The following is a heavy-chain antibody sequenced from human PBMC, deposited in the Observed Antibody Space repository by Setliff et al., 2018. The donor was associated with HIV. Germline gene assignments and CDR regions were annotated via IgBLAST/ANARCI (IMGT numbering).Heavy chain of an antibody. CDR1: GASFVGDNH. V-gene: IGHV4-30-4*01. D-gene: IGHD6-19*01. CDR3: ARARSDWYNVRPYYFDL. Sequence: SETLSLTCAVSGASFVGDNHWSWVRQTPERGLEWIAYFMYTDIHYVNYLNYRNPSLASRLSISVDKSKNQFSLTLSSVTAADTAVYYCARARSDWYNVRPYYFDLWGQGTPVTVSS. J-gene: IGHJ4*02. CDR2: FMYTDIHYVNYLN.